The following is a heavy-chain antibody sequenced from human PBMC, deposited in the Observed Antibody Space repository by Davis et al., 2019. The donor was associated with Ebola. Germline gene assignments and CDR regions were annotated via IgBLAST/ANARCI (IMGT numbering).Heavy chain of an antibody. D-gene: IGHD5-12*01. CDR2: ISASGGTT. Sequence: GGSLRLSCTDSVITFSSYAMSWVRQAPGKGLEWVSSISASGGTTYYRDSVEGRFTISRANSKNTVYLQMNSLRAEDTAVYYCANYGRGGYREFDYWGQGTLVTVSS. J-gene: IGHJ4*02. V-gene: IGHV3-23*01. CDR1: VITFSSYA. CDR3: ANYGRGGYREFDY.